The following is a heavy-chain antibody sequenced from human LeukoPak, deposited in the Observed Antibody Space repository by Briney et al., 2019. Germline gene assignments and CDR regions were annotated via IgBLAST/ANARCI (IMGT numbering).Heavy chain of an antibody. CDR1: GYTFLSYG. J-gene: IGHJ4*02. D-gene: IGHD3-22*01. Sequence: ASVKVSCKASGYTFLSYGISWVGQAPGQGRAWMGWISAYNGNTEYAQKLQGRVTMPTDTATSTAYMELRSLRSDVTAVYYCARLREGMIVVIFDYWGQGTLVTVSS. CDR2: ISAYNGNT. V-gene: IGHV1-18*01. CDR3: ARLREGMIVVIFDY.